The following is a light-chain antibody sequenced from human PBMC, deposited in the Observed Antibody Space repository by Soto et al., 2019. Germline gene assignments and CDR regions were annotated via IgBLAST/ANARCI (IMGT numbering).Light chain of an antibody. CDR1: SSDVGGYNY. Sequence: QSVLTQPPSAYESPGQSVNITCTGTSSDVGGYNYVSWYQQHPGKAPKLMIYEVSTRPSGVPDRFSGSKSGNTASLTVSGLQAEDEADYYSSSYAGSNNNYVFGSGTKVTVL. J-gene: IGLJ1*01. CDR2: EVS. CDR3: SSYAGSNNNYV. V-gene: IGLV2-8*01.